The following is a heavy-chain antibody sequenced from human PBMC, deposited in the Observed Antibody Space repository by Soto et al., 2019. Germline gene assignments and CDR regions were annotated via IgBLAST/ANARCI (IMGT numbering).Heavy chain of an antibody. CDR1: GFTFSSYG. J-gene: IGHJ4*02. Sequence: QVQLVESGGGVVQPGRSLRLSCAASGFTFSSYGMHWVRQAPGKGLEGVAVISYDGSNKYYADSVKGRFIISRDNSKNTLYLQMNSLRAADTAVYYCAKARTTDYGDYAIDYWGQGTLVTVSS. V-gene: IGHV3-30*18. D-gene: IGHD4-17*01. CDR3: AKARTTDYGDYAIDY. CDR2: ISYDGSNK.